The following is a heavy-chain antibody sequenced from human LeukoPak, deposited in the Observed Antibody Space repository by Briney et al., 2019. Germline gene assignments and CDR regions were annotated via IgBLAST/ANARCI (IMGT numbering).Heavy chain of an antibody. CDR1: GYTFTSYG. V-gene: IGHV1-18*01. Sequence: ASVKVSRKASGYTFTSYGTSWVRQAPGQGLEWMGWISGYNGYTIYEQKLQGRVTMTTDTSTSTAYMELRSLRSDDTAVYYCARRMTVGDDFDYWGQGTLVTVSS. CDR2: ISGYNGYT. J-gene: IGHJ4*02. D-gene: IGHD2-15*01. CDR3: ARRMTVGDDFDY.